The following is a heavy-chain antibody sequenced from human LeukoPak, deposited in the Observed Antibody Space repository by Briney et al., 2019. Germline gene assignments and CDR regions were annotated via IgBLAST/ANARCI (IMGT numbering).Heavy chain of an antibody. CDR2: INTYTGNP. CDR1: GYTFTSYA. D-gene: IGHD3-22*01. J-gene: IGHJ4*02. V-gene: IGHV7-4-1*02. CDR3: ARWDYDSSGYALYYFDY. Sequence: ASVKVSCKASGYTFTSYAMNWVRQAPGQGLEWMGWINTYTGNPTYAQGFTGRFVFSLDTSVSTAYLRISSLKAEDTAVYYCARWDYDSSGYALYYFDYWGQGTQVTVSS.